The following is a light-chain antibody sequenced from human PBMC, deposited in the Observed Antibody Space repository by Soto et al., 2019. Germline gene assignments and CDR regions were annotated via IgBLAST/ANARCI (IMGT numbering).Light chain of an antibody. J-gene: IGKJ4*01. CDR3: QKHSNWPLT. CDR2: DAS. Sequence: EIVLTQSPATLSLSPGEGATISCRASQSVSSYFAWYQQKPGQAPRLLMYDASNRATGIPARFSGSGSGTDFTLTISSLEPEDFAVYYCQKHSNWPLTFGGGTKVEIK. V-gene: IGKV3-11*01. CDR1: QSVSSY.